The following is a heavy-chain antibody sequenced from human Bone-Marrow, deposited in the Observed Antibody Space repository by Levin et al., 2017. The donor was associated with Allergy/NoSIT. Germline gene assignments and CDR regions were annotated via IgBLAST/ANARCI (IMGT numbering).Heavy chain of an antibody. V-gene: IGHV3-30*03. CDR1: GFNFNYYG. D-gene: IGHD5-12*01. J-gene: IGHJ4*02. Sequence: GGSLRLSCAASGFNFNYYGMHWVRQAPGKGLDWVAVILYDGRNEYYADSVKGRFTISRDNSMNTVYLQMNGLRPEDTAVYYCARGDRPYSGSWSHYFDSWGQGTLVVVSS. CDR2: ILYDGRNE. CDR3: ARGDRPYSGSWSHYFDS.